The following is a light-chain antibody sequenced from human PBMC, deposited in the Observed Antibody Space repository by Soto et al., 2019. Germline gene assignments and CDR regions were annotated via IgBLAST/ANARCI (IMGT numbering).Light chain of an antibody. Sequence: EFVLTQSPGTLSLSPGERATLSCRASQTVRNNYLAWYQQKPGRAPRLLIFGASSRATDIPDRFSGSGSGTDFTLTISRLEPEDFAMYYCQQYGYLVTFGGGTKVDIK. CDR1: QTVRNNY. CDR2: GAS. CDR3: QQYGYLVT. J-gene: IGKJ4*01. V-gene: IGKV3-20*01.